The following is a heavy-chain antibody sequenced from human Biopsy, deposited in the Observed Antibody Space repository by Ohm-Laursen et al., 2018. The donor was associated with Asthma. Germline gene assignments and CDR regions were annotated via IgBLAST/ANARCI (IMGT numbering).Heavy chain of an antibody. CDR1: GFTFGDYW. V-gene: IGHV3-7*01. Sequence: SLRLSCAASGFTFGDYWMSWVRQVPGKGLEWVANIKHDGTEKNHVDSLKGRFTISRDNAKNSLYLQMNRLRAEDTAVYYCARTFHFWSSYHAEHSQLWGQGTLVTVPS. J-gene: IGHJ1*01. CDR3: ARTFHFWSSYHAEHSQL. D-gene: IGHD3-3*02. CDR2: IKHDGTEK.